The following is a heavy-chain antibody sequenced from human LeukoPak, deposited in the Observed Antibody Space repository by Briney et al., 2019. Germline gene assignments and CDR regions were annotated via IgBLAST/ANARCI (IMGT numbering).Heavy chain of an antibody. J-gene: IGHJ3*02. V-gene: IGHV4-34*01. CDR3: ARDSNGDRAFDM. Sequence: PSETLSLTCAVYGGSFSGYYWSWIRQPPGKGLEWIGEINHSGSTNYNPSLKSRVTMSVDTSKNQFSLNMTSVTAADTAMYYCARDSNGDRAFDMWGQGTMATVSP. D-gene: IGHD4-17*01. CDR2: INHSGST. CDR1: GGSFSGYY.